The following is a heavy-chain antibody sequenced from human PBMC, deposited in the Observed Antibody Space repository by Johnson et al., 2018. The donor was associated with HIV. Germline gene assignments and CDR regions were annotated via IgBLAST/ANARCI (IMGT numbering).Heavy chain of an antibody. CDR2: ISYDGSNK. J-gene: IGHJ3*02. Sequence: VQLVESGGGVVQPGRSLRLSCAASGFIFSDYAMHWVRLAPGKGLEWVAVISYDGSNKYYADSVKGRFTISRDNSKNTLYLQMNSLRAEDTAVYYCARVMGATQVMGAFDIWGQGTMVTVSS. CDR1: GFIFSDYA. V-gene: IGHV3-30*04. D-gene: IGHD1-26*01. CDR3: ARVMGATQVMGAFDI.